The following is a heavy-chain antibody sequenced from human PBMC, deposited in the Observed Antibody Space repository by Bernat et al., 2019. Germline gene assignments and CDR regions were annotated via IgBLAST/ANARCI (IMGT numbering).Heavy chain of an antibody. V-gene: IGHV3-30*04. Sequence: QVQLVESGGGVVQPGRSLRLSCAASGFTFSNHAMQWVRQAPGKGLEWVALISYDGSNKYHADSVKGRFTISRDNSKNTLYLQVNSLRAEDTAVYYCARSSPISYSYYGMDVWGQGTTVTVSS. J-gene: IGHJ6*02. D-gene: IGHD2-21*01. CDR3: ARSSPISYSYYGMDV. CDR1: GFTFSNHA. CDR2: ISYDGSNK.